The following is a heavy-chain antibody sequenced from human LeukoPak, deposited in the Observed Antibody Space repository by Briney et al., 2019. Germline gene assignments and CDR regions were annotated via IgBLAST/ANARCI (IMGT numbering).Heavy chain of an antibody. CDR1: GGSISSYY. Sequence: PSETLSLTCTVSGGSISSYYRSWIRQPAGKGLEWIGRIYSTGSTNYNPSLKSRVTMSVDTSKNQFSLRLRSVTAADTAVYYCARQIASAGTAGFDLWGQGALVTVSS. D-gene: IGHD6-13*01. CDR2: IYSTGST. J-gene: IGHJ4*02. V-gene: IGHV4-4*07. CDR3: ARQIASAGTAGFDL.